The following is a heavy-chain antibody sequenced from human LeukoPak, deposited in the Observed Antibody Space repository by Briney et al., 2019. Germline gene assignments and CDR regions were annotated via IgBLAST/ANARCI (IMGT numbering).Heavy chain of an antibody. J-gene: IGHJ4*02. CDR3: ARLAGATRGGFDY. CDR2: IYYSGST. CDR1: GGSISSSSYY. D-gene: IGHD1-26*01. V-gene: IGHV4-39*01. Sequence: PSETLSLTCTVSGGSISSSSYYWGWIRQPPGKGLEWIGSIYYSGSTYYNPSLKSRVTISVDTSKNQFSLKLSSVTAADTAAYYCARLAGATRGGFDYWGQGTLVTVSS.